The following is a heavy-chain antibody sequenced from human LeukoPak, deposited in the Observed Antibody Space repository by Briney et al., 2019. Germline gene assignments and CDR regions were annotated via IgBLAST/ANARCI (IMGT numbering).Heavy chain of an antibody. V-gene: IGHV3-21*01. Sequence: PGGSLRLSCAASGFTFSSYSMNWVRQAPGKGLEWVSSITTSSSYIYYADSVRGRFTISRDNAKNSLYLQMNSLRAEDTAVYYCARDYGRVTWGLYFDYWGQGTLVTVSS. CDR1: GFTFSSYS. CDR3: ARDYGRVTWGLYFDY. D-gene: IGHD3-16*01. CDR2: ITTSSSYI. J-gene: IGHJ4*02.